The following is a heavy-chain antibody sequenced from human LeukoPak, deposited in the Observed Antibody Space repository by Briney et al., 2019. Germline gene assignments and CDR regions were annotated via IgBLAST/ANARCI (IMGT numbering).Heavy chain of an antibody. V-gene: IGHV4-4*07. CDR3: ARAPMVRGVIEAYYYYYYMDV. CDR2: VYTSGST. Sequence: SETLSLTCTVSGGSISSYYWSWIRQPAGKGLEWIGRVYTSGSTNYNPSLKSRVTMSVDTSKNQFSLKLSSVTAADAAVYYCARAPMVRGVIEAYYYYYYMDVWGKGTTVTISS. D-gene: IGHD3-10*01. CDR1: GGSISSYY. J-gene: IGHJ6*03.